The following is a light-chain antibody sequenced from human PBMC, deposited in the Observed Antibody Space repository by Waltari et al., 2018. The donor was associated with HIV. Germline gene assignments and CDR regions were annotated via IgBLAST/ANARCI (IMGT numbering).Light chain of an antibody. CDR2: DND. CDR3: GTWDSSLNAGV. V-gene: IGLV1-51*01. CDR1: SSNLGNDF. Sequence: QSMLTQPPSVSAAPGQKVTISCSRSSSNLGNDFVSWYQHLPGAAPKLVIYDNDNRPSGIPDRFSGSKSGASATLVITELQTGDDGDYYCGTWDSSLNAGVFGGGTKLTVL. J-gene: IGLJ3*02.